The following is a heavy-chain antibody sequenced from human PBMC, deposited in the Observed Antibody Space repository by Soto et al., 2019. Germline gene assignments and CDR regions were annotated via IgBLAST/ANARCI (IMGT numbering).Heavy chain of an antibody. CDR2: SSAYNGNS. D-gene: IGHD3-10*01. CDR1: GYTFTNYG. CDR3: AGDPVVRGEYYGLDV. V-gene: IGHV1-18*01. Sequence: QVQLVQSGAEVKKPGASVKGSCRASGYTFTNYGITWVRQAPGQGLEWTGWSSAYNGNSNFAQKVQGRVTLTPATSTSTEYMELRRLRSDDTAVYYGAGDPVVRGEYYGLDVWGQGSTVTVYS. J-gene: IGHJ6*02.